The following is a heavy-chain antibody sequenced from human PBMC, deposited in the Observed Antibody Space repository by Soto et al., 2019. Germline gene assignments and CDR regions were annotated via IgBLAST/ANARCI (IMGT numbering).Heavy chain of an antibody. CDR2: IVVGSGNT. CDR3: AVSYYDYVWGSYRRPAYFDY. CDR1: GFTVTSSA. J-gene: IGHJ4*02. V-gene: IGHV1-58*01. D-gene: IGHD3-16*02. Sequence: ASVEGSSKASGFTVTSSAVQWVRQARGQRFESIGWIVVGSGNTNDAQKFQERVTITRDRSTSTAYMELSSLRSEDTAVYYCAVSYYDYVWGSYRRPAYFDYWGQGTLVTVSS.